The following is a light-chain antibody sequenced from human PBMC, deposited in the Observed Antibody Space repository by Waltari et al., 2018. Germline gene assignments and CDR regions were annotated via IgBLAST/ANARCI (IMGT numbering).Light chain of an antibody. Sequence: SYDLSQPPSVSVSPGQTARITCSGAKLGEKDACWSQQKPGKSPVLVIYQDKRRPSVIPERFSGSNSGNTATLTISGTQAMDEADYYCQSWDSTTVGVFGPGTKVTVL. CDR1: KLGEKD. CDR2: QDK. V-gene: IGLV3-1*01. CDR3: QSWDSTTVGV. J-gene: IGLJ1*01.